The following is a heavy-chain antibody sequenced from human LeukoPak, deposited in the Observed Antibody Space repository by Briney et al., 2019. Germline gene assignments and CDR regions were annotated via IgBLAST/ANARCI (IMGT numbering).Heavy chain of an antibody. CDR2: IFYSGST. CDR3: ARGGIAAHFDY. J-gene: IGHJ4*02. V-gene: IGHV4-59*01. Sequence: SETLSLTCTVSGGSISSYYWSWIRQPPGKGLEWIGYIFYSGSTNYNPSLKSRVTMSVDTYKNQFSLKLSSVTAADTAVYYCARGGIAAHFDYWGQGTLVTVSS. CDR1: GGSISSYY. D-gene: IGHD6-13*01.